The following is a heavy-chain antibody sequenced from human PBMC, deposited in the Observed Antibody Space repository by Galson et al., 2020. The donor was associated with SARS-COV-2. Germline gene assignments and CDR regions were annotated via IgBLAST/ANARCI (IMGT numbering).Heavy chain of an antibody. CDR3: ARSAIQPNFDY. Sequence: ASETLSLTCTVSGGSISRTSYYWGWIRQPPGKGLEWIGSIYYSGVTYYNPSLKSRITISADTSKNQFSLRLRSVTASDTAVYYCARSAIQPNFDYWGQGTLVTVSS. CDR2: IYYSGVT. D-gene: IGHD5-18*01. J-gene: IGHJ4*02. V-gene: IGHV4-39*01. CDR1: GGSISRTSYY.